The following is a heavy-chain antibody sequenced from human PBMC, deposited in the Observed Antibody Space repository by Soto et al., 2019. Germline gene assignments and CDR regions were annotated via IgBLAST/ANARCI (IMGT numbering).Heavy chain of an antibody. CDR2: IWYDGSNK. CDR3: ARGFTGVSTPFDY. V-gene: IGHV3-33*01. CDR1: GFTFSSYG. Sequence: QVQLVESGGGVVQPGRSRRLSCAASGFTFSSYGMHWVRQAPGKGLEWVAVIWYDGSNKYYADSVKGRFTISRDNSKNTLYLQMNSLRAEDTAVYYCARGFTGVSTPFDYWGQGTLVTVSS. J-gene: IGHJ4*02. D-gene: IGHD3-10*01.